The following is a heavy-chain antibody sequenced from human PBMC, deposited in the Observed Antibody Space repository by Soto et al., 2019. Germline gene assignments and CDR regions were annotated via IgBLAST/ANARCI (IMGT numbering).Heavy chain of an antibody. D-gene: IGHD2-2*01. CDR2: IYPGDSDT. V-gene: IGHV5-51*01. CDR1: GYSFTSYW. J-gene: IGHJ6*02. Sequence: LGESLKISCKGSGYSFTSYWIGWVRQMPGKGLEWMGIIYPGDSDTRYSPSFQGQVTISADKSISTAYLQWSSLKASDTAMYYCARGRGYCSSTSCYAQYGMDVWGQGTTVTVSS. CDR3: ARGRGYCSSTSCYAQYGMDV.